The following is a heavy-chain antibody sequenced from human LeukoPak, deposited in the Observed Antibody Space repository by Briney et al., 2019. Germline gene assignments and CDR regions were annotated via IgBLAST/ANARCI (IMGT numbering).Heavy chain of an antibody. CDR2: MSNDGSKK. V-gene: IGHV3-30*03. Sequence: GGSLRLSCAASGFTFSTYGMHWVRQAPGKGLEWVALMSNDGSKKHYADSVKGRFTISRDNSKNTLYLQMNSLRAEDTAVYYCARDLAVAGPKPNWFDPWGQGTLVTVSS. CDR3: ARDLAVAGPKPNWFDP. J-gene: IGHJ5*02. CDR1: GFTFSTYG. D-gene: IGHD6-19*01.